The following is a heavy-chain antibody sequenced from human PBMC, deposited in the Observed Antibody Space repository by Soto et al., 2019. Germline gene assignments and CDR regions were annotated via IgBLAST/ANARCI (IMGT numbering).Heavy chain of an antibody. CDR3: VKENVDLVATGSFDY. V-gene: IGHV3-30*18. CDR1: GFTFSYYG. Sequence: QVQLVESGGGVVQPGRSLRLSCAASGFTFSYYGMNWVRQAPGKGLEWVAVISDDGSNKYYADSVKGRFIISRDNSKNALYLQMNSLRVDDTAVLYCVKENVDLVATGSFDYWGQGTLVTVSS. J-gene: IGHJ4*02. CDR2: ISDDGSNK. D-gene: IGHD5-12*01.